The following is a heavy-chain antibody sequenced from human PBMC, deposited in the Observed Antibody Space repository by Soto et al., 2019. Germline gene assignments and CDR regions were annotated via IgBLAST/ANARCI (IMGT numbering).Heavy chain of an antibody. CDR2: IYPGDSDT. CDR3: ARRGSGSYYAPFDY. D-gene: IGHD1-26*01. J-gene: IGHJ4*02. CDR1: GYSFSNNW. V-gene: IGHV5-51*01. Sequence: GESLKISCKGSGYSFSNNWIGWVRQMPGKGLEWMGIIYPGDSDTRYSPSFQGQVTISADRSITTAYLQWSSLKASDTAMYYCARRGSGSYYAPFDYWGQGTLVTVSS.